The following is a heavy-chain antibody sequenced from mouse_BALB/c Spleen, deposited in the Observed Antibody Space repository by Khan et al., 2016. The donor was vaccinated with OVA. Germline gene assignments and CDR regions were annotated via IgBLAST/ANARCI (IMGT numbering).Heavy chain of an antibody. CDR2: INPSNGGT. V-gene: IGHV1S81*02. D-gene: IGHD1-2*01. Sequence: QIQLVQSGAELVKPGASVKLSCKASGYTFNSYYMYWVKQRPGQGLEWIGEINPSNGGTNFNEKFKSKATLTVDKSSSTAYMQLSSLTSEDSAVYCCTGGGYGGFDYWGQGTLVTVSA. CDR3: TGGGYGGFDY. CDR1: GYTFNSYY. J-gene: IGHJ3*01.